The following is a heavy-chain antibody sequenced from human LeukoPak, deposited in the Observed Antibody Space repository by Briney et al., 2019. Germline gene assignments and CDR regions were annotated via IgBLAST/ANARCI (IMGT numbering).Heavy chain of an antibody. J-gene: IGHJ6*02. D-gene: IGHD2-2*01. V-gene: IGHV1-18*01. Sequence: ASVKVSCKASGYTFTNYGISWVRQAPGQGLEWMGWISAYNGNTNYAQKLQGRVTMTTDTSTSTAYMELRSLRSDDTAVYYCARVHSDIVVVPAAHGNYYYGMDVWGQGTTVTVSS. CDR3: ARVHSDIVVVPAAHGNYYYGMDV. CDR1: GYTFTNYG. CDR2: ISAYNGNT.